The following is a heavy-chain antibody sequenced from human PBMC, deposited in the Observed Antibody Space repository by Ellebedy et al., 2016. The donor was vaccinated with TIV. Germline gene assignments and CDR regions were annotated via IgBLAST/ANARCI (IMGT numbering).Heavy chain of an antibody. J-gene: IGHJ6*02. CDR3: AGGYCGGDCFAIYYYGMDV. CDR1: GGSISSSSYY. Sequence: SETLSLXCTVSGGSISSSSYYWGWIRQPPGKGLEWIGSIYYSGSTYYNPSLKSRVTISVDTSKNQFSLKLSSVTAADTAVYYCAGGYCGGDCFAIYYYGMDVWGQGTTVTVSS. V-gene: IGHV4-39*07. CDR2: IYYSGST. D-gene: IGHD2-21*02.